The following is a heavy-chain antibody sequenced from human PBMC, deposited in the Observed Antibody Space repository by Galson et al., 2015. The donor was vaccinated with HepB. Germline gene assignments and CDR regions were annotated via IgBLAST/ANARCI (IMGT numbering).Heavy chain of an antibody. CDR3: ARDRGVAAAGGPYGWFDP. D-gene: IGHD6-13*01. CDR2: ISYDGSNK. V-gene: IGHV3-30*03. Sequence: SLRLSCAASGFTFSSYGMHWVRQAPGKGLEWVAVISYDGSNKYYADSVKGRSTISRDNSKNTLYLQMNSLRAEDAAVYYCARDRGVAAAGGPYGWFDPWGQGTLVTVSS. J-gene: IGHJ5*02. CDR1: GFTFSSYG.